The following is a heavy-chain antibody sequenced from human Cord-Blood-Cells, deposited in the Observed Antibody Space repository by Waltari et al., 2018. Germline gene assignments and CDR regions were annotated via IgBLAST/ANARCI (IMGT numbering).Heavy chain of an antibody. CDR1: GYTFTSYA. V-gene: IGHV1-3*01. Sequence: QVQLVQSGAEVKKPGASVKVSCKASGYTFTSYAMHWVRQAPGQRLEWMGWINAGNGNTKYSQKFQGRVTITRDTSASTAYREQSILRYEDRALFYWARAAGNRPFDYWGQGTLVTVSS. CDR3: ARAAGNRPFDY. CDR2: INAGNGNT. J-gene: IGHJ4*02.